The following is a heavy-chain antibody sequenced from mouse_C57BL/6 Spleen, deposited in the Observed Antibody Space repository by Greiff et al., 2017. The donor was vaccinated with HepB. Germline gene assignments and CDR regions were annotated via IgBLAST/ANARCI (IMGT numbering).Heavy chain of an antibody. J-gene: IGHJ1*03. CDR3: ARHPGSSYDWYFDV. D-gene: IGHD1-1*01. V-gene: IGHV1-82*01. Sequence: QVQLQQSGPELVKPGASVKISCKASGYAFSSSWMNWVKQRPGKGLEWIGRIYPGDGDTNYNGKFKGKATLTADKSSSTAYMQLSSLTSEDSAVYFCARHPGSSYDWYFDVWGTGTTVTVSS. CDR2: IYPGDGDT. CDR1: GYAFSSSW.